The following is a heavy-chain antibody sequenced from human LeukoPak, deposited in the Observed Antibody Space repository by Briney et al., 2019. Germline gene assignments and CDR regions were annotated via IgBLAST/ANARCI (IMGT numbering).Heavy chain of an antibody. CDR1: GYTFTGYF. CDR3: ARPYSITWYEWFDP. V-gene: IGHV1-2*02. J-gene: IGHJ5*02. CDR2: VDPNSGDT. Sequence: ASVKVSCKVSGYTFTGYFIHWLRQAPGQGLEWMGWVDPNSGDTNYAQTFQGRVTMTTDTSISTAYIELSSLTSDDTAVYYCARPYSITWYEWFDPWGQGTLVTVSS. D-gene: IGHD2-2*01.